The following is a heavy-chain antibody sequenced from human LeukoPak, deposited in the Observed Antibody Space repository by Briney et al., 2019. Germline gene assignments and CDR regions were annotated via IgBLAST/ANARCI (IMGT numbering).Heavy chain of an antibody. V-gene: IGHV1-69*13. CDR1: GGTFSSYA. J-gene: IGHJ1*01. CDR2: IIPIFGTA. D-gene: IGHD3-9*01. CDR3: ARGPQYYDIFTGWAWIAEYFQH. Sequence: SVKVSCKASGGTFSSYAISWVRQAPGQGLEWMGGIIPIFGTANYAQKFQGRVTITADESTSTAYMELSSLRSGDTAVYYCARGPQYYDIFTGWAWIAEYFQHWGQGTLVTVSS.